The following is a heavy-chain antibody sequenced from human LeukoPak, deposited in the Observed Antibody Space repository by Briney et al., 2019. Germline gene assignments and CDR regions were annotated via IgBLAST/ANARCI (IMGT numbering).Heavy chain of an antibody. Sequence: GGSLRLSCAASGFALSSHWMTWVRQVPGRGPEWVANVNRDGSETYYLDSVKGRFTISKDNAKNSLYLQMNSLRAKDTALYHCARNNGMDVWGQGTTVIVSS. CDR2: VNRDGSET. J-gene: IGHJ6*02. V-gene: IGHV3-7*03. CDR1: GFALSSHW. CDR3: ARNNGMDV.